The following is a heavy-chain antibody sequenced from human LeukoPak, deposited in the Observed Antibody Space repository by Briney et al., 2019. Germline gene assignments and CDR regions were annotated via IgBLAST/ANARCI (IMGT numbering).Heavy chain of an antibody. V-gene: IGHV3-30*18. CDR2: ISYDGSNK. CDR3: AKDLVGAADY. D-gene: IGHD1-26*01. CDR1: GFTFSSYG. Sequence: GGSLRLSCAASGFTFSSYGMHWVRQAPGKGLEWVAVISYDGSNKYYADSVKGRFTISRDNSKNTLYLQMNSLRAEDTAVYYCAKDLVGAADYWGQGTLVTVSS. J-gene: IGHJ4*02.